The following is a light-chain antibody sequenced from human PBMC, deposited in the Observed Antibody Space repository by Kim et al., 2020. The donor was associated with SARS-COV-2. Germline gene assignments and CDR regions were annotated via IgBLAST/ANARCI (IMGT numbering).Light chain of an antibody. CDR2: EDN. J-gene: IGLJ2*01. CDR3: QSYDSSNHVV. V-gene: IGLV6-57*02. Sequence: KPVTISCTGRGGSMASTYVQWYQQRPGSAPTTVIYEDNQRPSGVPDRFSGSIDSSSNSASLTISGLKTEDEADYYCQSYDSSNHVVFGGGTQLTVL. CDR1: GGSMASTY.